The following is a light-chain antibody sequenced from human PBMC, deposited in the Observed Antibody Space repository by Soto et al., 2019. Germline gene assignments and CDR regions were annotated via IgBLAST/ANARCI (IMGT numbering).Light chain of an antibody. J-gene: IGKJ1*01. Sequence: EIVMTQSPATLSVSLGERATLSCRASQSVSTDLAWYQQKPGQAPRLLIFGASTRATGIPARFSGSGSGTEFILTISSLQSDDSAVYYCHQYNYWPPETFGQGTKVEIK. CDR3: HQYNYWPPET. CDR1: QSVSTD. V-gene: IGKV3-15*01. CDR2: GAS.